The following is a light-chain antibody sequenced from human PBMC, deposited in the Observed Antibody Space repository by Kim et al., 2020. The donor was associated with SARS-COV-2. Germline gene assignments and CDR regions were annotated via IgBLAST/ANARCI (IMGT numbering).Light chain of an antibody. CDR3: QQYNNSPRA. Sequence: GAAGETATLSCRASQIVSSNVAWYQQKPGQAPRLLIYGASTRATGIPARFSGRGSGTEFTLTSSSLQSEDVAVYYCQQYNNSPRAFGQGTKVDIK. CDR2: GAS. V-gene: IGKV3-15*01. CDR1: QIVSSN. J-gene: IGKJ1*01.